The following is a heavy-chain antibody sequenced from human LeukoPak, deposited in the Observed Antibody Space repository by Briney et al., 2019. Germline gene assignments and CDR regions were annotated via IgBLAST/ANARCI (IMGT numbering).Heavy chain of an antibody. J-gene: IGHJ4*02. CDR1: GFTFSTYG. CDR2: IWSDGSHK. CDR3: ARPYYYDSSDYYPIDY. V-gene: IGHV3-33*01. D-gene: IGHD3-22*01. Sequence: PGGSLRLSCAASGFTFSTYGIHWVRQASGKGLEWVAVIWSDGSHKYYADSVKARFTISRDNSKNTLCLQMNSLRVEDTAVYYCARPYYYDSSDYYPIDYWGQGTLVTVSS.